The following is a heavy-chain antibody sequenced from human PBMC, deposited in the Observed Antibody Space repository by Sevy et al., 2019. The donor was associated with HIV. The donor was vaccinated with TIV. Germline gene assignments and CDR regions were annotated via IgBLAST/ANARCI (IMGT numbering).Heavy chain of an antibody. V-gene: IGHV3-21*01. CDR1: GFTFSSYI. J-gene: IGHJ4*02. CDR2: ISSSSSYI. CDR3: ARGVRDFWSGYPDY. D-gene: IGHD3-3*01. Sequence: ESLKISCAASGFTFSSYIMNWVRQAPGKGLEWVSSISSSSSYIYYADSVKGRFTISRDNAKNSLYLQMNSLRVEDTAVYYCARGVRDFWSGYPDYWGQGTLVTVSS.